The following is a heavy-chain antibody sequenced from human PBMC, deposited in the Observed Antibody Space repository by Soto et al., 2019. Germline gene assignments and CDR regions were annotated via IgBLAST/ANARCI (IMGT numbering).Heavy chain of an antibody. CDR2: ISSSSSYI. Sequence: GGSLRLSCAASGFTFSSYSMNWVRQAPGKXLEWVSSISSSSSYIYYADSVKGRFTISRDNAKNSLYLQMNSLRAEDTAVYYCARDKLSSGWYGVTIDYYYYGMDVWGQGTTVTVSS. CDR1: GFTFSSYS. V-gene: IGHV3-21*01. D-gene: IGHD6-19*01. CDR3: ARDKLSSGWYGVTIDYYYYGMDV. J-gene: IGHJ6*02.